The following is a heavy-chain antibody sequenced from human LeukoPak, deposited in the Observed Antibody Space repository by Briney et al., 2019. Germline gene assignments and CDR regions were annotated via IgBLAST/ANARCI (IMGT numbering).Heavy chain of an antibody. D-gene: IGHD3-10*01. CDR1: GYTFTSYG. CDR2: ISAYNGNT. J-gene: IGHJ5*02. CDR3: ARTHGSGSYYNWFDP. Sequence: ASVKVSCKASGYTFTSYGISWVRQAPGQGLEWMGWISAYNGNTNYAQKLQGRVTMTTDTSTSTAYMELRSLRSDDTAVYYCARTHGSGSYYNWFDPWGQGTLVTVSS. V-gene: IGHV1-18*01.